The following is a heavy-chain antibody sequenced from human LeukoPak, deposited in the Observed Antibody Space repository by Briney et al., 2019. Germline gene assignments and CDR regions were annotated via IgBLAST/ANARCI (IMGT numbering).Heavy chain of an antibody. CDR1: GFTFSSYA. CDR2: ISGSGDIT. Sequence: PGGCLRLSCAASGFTFSSYAMSWVRQAPGKGLEWVSVISGSGDITYYADSVKGRFTISRDNSKNTLYLQMNSLRAEDTAVYYCAKRAGYYFDYWGQGTLVTVSS. CDR3: AKRAGYYFDY. D-gene: IGHD4/OR15-4a*01. J-gene: IGHJ4*02. V-gene: IGHV3-23*01.